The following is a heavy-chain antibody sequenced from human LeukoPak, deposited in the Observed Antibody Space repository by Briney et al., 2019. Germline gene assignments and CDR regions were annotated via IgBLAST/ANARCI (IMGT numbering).Heavy chain of an antibody. D-gene: IGHD1-1*01. J-gene: IGHJ4*02. Sequence: SETLSLTCTVSGGSISSGSYYWSWIRQPAGKGLEWIGRIYTSGSTNYNPPLKSRVTISVDTSKNQFSLKLSSVTAADTAVYYCARDRGAGTNRYWNAYFDYWGQGTLVTVSS. CDR2: IYTSGST. CDR1: GGSISSGSYY. CDR3: ARDRGAGTNRYWNAYFDY. V-gene: IGHV4-61*02.